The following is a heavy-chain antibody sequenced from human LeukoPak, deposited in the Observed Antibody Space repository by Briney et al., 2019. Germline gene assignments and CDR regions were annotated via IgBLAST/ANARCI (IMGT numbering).Heavy chain of an antibody. D-gene: IGHD2-2*01. CDR2: LYYSGTT. CDR1: GGSISSSCCY. CDR3: AREPYCRSPRCQGGDFDY. J-gene: IGHJ4*02. V-gene: IGHV4-39*02. Sequence: SETLSLTCTVSGGSISSSCCYWGWIRQPPGKGLEWIGSLYYSGTTYYYPSLKSRVTISADTSKNQISLKLSSVTAADTAGYYCAREPYCRSPRCQGGDFDYWGQGNLVNGSS.